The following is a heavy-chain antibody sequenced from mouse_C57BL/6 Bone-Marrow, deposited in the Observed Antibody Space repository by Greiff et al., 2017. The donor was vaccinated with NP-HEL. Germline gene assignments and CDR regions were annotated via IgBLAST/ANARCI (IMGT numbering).Heavy chain of an antibody. Sequence: VQLQQSGPGLVQPSQSLSITCTVSGFSLTSYGVHWVHQSPGKGLEWLGVIWSGGSTGYNAAFISRLSISKDNSKSQVFFKMNSLQADDTAIYYCARCFGGYYGFAYWGQGTLVTVSA. J-gene: IGHJ3*01. CDR2: IWSGGST. V-gene: IGHV2-2*01. CDR1: GFSLTSYG. D-gene: IGHD2-3*01. CDR3: ARCFGGYYGFAY.